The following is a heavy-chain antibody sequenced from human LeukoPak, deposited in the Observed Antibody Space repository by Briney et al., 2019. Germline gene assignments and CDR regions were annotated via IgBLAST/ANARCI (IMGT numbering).Heavy chain of an antibody. D-gene: IGHD3-10*01. CDR1: GFTFSSYW. CDR2: ISWDGGST. J-gene: IGHJ4*02. V-gene: IGHV3-43*01. Sequence: GGSLRLSCAASGFTFSSYWMSWVRQAPGKGLEWVSLISWDGGSTYYADSVKGRFTISRDNSKNSLYLQMNSLRTEDTALYYCARGWDFGELLWGYFDYWGQGTLVTVSS. CDR3: ARGWDFGELLWGYFDY.